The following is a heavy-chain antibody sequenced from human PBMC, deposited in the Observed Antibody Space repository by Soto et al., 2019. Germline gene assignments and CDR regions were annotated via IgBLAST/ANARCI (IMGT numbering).Heavy chain of an antibody. Sequence: ASVKVSCKASGYTFTGYYMHWVRQAPGQGLEWMGWINPNSGGTNYAQKFQGRVTMTRDTSISTAYMELSRLRSDDTAVYYCARIPYYDFWSWVYFDYWGQGTLVTVSS. CDR3: ARIPYYDFWSWVYFDY. CDR1: GYTFTGYY. J-gene: IGHJ4*02. CDR2: INPNSGGT. D-gene: IGHD3-3*01. V-gene: IGHV1-2*02.